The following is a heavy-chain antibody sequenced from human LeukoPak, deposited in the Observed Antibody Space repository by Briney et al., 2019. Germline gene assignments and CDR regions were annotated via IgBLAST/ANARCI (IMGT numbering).Heavy chain of an antibody. D-gene: IGHD4-17*01. CDR2: ISGAGGRT. J-gene: IGHJ5*02. Sequence: GGSLRLSCAASGFSLSTYAMSWVRQAPGKGPEWVSAISGAGGRTYYADSVKGRFTISRDNSKNTLYLQMDSLRAEDTAVYYCAKDRADNGDHLRFDPWGQGTLVTVSS. CDR3: AKDRADNGDHLRFDP. V-gene: IGHV3-23*01. CDR1: GFSLSTYA.